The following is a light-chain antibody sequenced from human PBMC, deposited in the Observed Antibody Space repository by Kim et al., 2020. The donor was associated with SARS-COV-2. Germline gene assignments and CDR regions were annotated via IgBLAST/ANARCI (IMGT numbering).Light chain of an antibody. CDR2: DAS. CDR1: QSVNSY. J-gene: IGKJ2*01. Sequence: SFSPGDRAPPSGRDIQSVNSYLAWYQQRPGQAPRLLIYDASNRATGIPARFSGSGSGTDFTLTITSLEPEDFAVYYCQHRSDWPNTFGQGTKLEI. CDR3: QHRSDWPNT. V-gene: IGKV3-11*01.